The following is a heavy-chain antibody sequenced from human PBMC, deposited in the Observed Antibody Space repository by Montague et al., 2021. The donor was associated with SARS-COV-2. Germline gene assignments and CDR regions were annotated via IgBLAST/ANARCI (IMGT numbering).Heavy chain of an antibody. CDR2: ISYDGSNK. V-gene: IGHV3-30*04. D-gene: IGHD1-26*01. J-gene: IGHJ5*02. CDR3: ARASGSSFDP. CDR1: GFTFSGYA. Sequence: SLRLSCAASGFTFSGYAMHWVRQAPGKGLEWVALISYDGSNKYYADSVKGRFTISRDNSKNTLYLQMNGLRAEDTAVYYCARASGSSFDPWGQGTLVTVSS.